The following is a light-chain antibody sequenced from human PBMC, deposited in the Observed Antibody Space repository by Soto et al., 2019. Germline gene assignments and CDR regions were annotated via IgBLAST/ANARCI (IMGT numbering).Light chain of an antibody. V-gene: IGKV3-20*01. CDR2: GAT. CDR3: QQYGPSATWT. J-gene: IGKJ1*01. Sequence: EIVLTQSPGTLSLSPGDRATLSCTASQSLSSSYLAWYQQKPGQAPRLLIYGATSRATGIRDRFSGSGSGTDFTLTITRLEPEDFAVYYCQQYGPSATWTFGLGTKVETK. CDR1: QSLSSSY.